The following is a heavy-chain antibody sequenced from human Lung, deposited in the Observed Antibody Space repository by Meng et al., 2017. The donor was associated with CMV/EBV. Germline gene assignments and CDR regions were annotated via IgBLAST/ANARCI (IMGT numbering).Heavy chain of an antibody. CDR3: ARGMDDYSNYNWFDP. CDR2: IIPIFGTA. V-gene: IGHV1-69*05. CDR1: GGTFSSYA. Sequence: SGGTFSSYAISWVRPAPGQGLEWMGGIIPIFGTANYAQKFQGRVTITTDESTSTAYMELSSLRSEDTAVYYCARGMDDYSNYNWFDPWGQGTLVTVSS. D-gene: IGHD4-11*01. J-gene: IGHJ5*02.